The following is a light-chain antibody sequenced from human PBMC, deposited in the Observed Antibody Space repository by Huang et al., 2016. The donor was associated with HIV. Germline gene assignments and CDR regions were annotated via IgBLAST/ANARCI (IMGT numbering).Light chain of an antibody. CDR3: QQYNKWPPFT. CDR2: GAS. Sequence: EIVMTQSPATLSVSPGERSTLSCRAGQSVSTNVAWYQHKPGQAPRLLMYGASTRATGTPGRFSGSGSGTEFTLTISSLQSEDFAIYYCQQYNKWPPFTFGPGTKVDI. J-gene: IGKJ3*01. CDR1: QSVSTN. V-gene: IGKV3-15*01.